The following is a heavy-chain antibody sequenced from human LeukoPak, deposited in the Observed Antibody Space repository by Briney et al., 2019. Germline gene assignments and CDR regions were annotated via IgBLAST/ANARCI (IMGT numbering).Heavy chain of an antibody. Sequence: PGGSLRLSCAASGFTFDNYGINWVRQAPGKGLEWVSAINWNGVSTNYADSVKGRFTISRDNAKNSLYLQMSSLRAEDTALYYCARDKALVAGAFDIWGQGTMVTVSS. CDR3: ARDKALVAGAFDI. CDR2: INWNGVST. D-gene: IGHD2-15*01. V-gene: IGHV3-20*04. CDR1: GFTFDNYG. J-gene: IGHJ3*02.